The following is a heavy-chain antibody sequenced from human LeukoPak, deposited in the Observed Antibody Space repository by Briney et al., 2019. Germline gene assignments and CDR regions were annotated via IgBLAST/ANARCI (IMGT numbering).Heavy chain of an antibody. V-gene: IGHV3-11*06. D-gene: IGHD2-2*01. CDR1: GFSFTDYP. J-gene: IGHJ5*02. CDR3: ARAYCGRTTCYGGWFDP. Sequence: GGSLRLSCATSGFSFTDYPMNWVRQAPGKGLEWISNIRTTAEGAKYAYYADSVKGRVTISRDNAENTMYLQMNSLRAEDTAVYYCARAYCGRTTCYGGWFDPWGQGTLVIVSS. CDR2: IRTTAEGAKYA.